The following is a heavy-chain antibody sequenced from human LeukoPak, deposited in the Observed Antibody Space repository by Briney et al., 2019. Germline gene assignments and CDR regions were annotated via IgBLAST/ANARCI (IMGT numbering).Heavy chain of an antibody. CDR1: GYTFTGYY. J-gene: IGHJ4*02. Sequence: GASVKVSCKASGYTFTGYYMHWVRQAPGQGLEWMGWINPNSGGTNYAQKFQGRATMTRDTSISTAYMELSRLRSDDTAVYYCARSVRYFDWFGSGFDYWGQGTLVTVSS. CDR3: ARSVRYFDWFGSGFDY. V-gene: IGHV1-2*02. CDR2: INPNSGGT. D-gene: IGHD3-9*01.